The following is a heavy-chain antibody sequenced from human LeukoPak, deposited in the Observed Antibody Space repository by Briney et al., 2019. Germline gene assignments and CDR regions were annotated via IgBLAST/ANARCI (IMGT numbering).Heavy chain of an antibody. J-gene: IGHJ4*02. Sequence: GGSLRLSCAASGFTFSSYSMNWVRQAPGKGLEWVSSISSSSSYIYYADSVKGRFTISRDKAKNSLYLQMNSLRAEDTAVYYCARDIDRTRIRSGPRYYFDYWGQGTLVTVSS. V-gene: IGHV3-21*01. CDR3: ARDIDRTRIRSGPRYYFDY. CDR2: ISSSSSYI. D-gene: IGHD3-3*01. CDR1: GFTFSSYS.